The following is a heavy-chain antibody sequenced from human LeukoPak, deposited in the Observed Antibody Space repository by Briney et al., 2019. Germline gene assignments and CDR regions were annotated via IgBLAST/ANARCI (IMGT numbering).Heavy chain of an antibody. J-gene: IGHJ6*02. Sequence: GGSLRLSCAASGFTFSSYEMNWVRQAPGKGLEWVSYISSSGSTIYYADSVEGRFTISRDNAKNSLYLQMNSLRAEDTAVYYCARDRLRWFPGMDVWGQGTTVTVSS. CDR3: ARDRLRWFPGMDV. D-gene: IGHD4-23*01. CDR1: GFTFSSYE. V-gene: IGHV3-48*03. CDR2: ISSSGSTI.